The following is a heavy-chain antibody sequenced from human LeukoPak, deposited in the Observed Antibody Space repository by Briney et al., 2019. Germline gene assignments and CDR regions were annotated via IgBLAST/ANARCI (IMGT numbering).Heavy chain of an antibody. CDR1: GGSISSGGYS. V-gene: IGHV4-30-2*01. D-gene: IGHD5-12*01. J-gene: IGHJ6*02. CDR3: AGYSGYDKGNYYYYYGMDV. Sequence: SQTLSLTCAVSGGSISSGGYSWSWIRQPPGKGLEWIGYIYHSGSTYYNPSLKSRVTISVDRSKNQFSLKLSYVTAADTAVYYCAGYSGYDKGNYYYYYGMDVWGQGTTVTVSS. CDR2: IYHSGST.